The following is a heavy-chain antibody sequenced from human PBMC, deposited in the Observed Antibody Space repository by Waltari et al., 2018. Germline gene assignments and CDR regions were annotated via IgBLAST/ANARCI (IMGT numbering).Heavy chain of an antibody. CDR2: INHSGST. Sequence: QVQLQQWGAGLLKPSETLSLTCAVYGGSFSGYYWSWIRQPPGKGLEWIGEINHSGSTTYNPSLKSRVTISVDTSKNQFSLKLSSVTAADTAVYYCARGQNFWSGYYTYYYYYMDVWGKGTTVTVSS. CDR1: GGSFSGYY. CDR3: ARGQNFWSGYYTYYYYYMDV. D-gene: IGHD3-3*01. J-gene: IGHJ6*03. V-gene: IGHV4-34*01.